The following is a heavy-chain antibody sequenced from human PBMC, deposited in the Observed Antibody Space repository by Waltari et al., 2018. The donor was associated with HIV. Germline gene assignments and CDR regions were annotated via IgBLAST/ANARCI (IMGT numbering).Heavy chain of an antibody. V-gene: IGHV3-30*04. CDR3: ARDSSISSRHYFYSNGMDV. CDR2: ISYGGKKQ. CDR1: ELTFSADA. Sequence: QVRLVESGGGVVQPGRSLRLSCVASELTFSADAFAWVRQGPGKGLEWLASISYGGKKQYYADSVNGRFTISRDNSKDTLYLQMNSLRAEDTAVYFCARDSSISSRHYFYSNGMDVWGQGTTVIVSS. D-gene: IGHD6-6*01. J-gene: IGHJ6*02.